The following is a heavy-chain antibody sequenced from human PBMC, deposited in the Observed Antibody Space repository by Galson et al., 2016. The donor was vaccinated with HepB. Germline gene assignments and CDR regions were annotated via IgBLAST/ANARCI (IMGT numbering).Heavy chain of an antibody. Sequence: ETLSLTCTVSGGSISTDSWWHWVRQPPGQGLEWIGEIYHDGGTNYNPSLKSRLSMSVDKSKNQFSLNLSSVTAADAAVYYCARVTCGGGACQDVFAVWGQGIMVTVSS. J-gene: IGHJ3*01. CDR1: GGSISTDSW. CDR3: ARVTCGGGACQDVFAV. CDR2: IYHDGGT. V-gene: IGHV4-4*02. D-gene: IGHD2-21*02.